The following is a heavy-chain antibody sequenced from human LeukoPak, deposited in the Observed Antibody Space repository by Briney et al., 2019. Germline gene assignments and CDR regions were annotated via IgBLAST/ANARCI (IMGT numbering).Heavy chain of an antibody. J-gene: IGHJ4*02. D-gene: IGHD3-10*01. CDR1: GFTFSSYA. CDR3: AKGSSSGRPYFFDY. Sequence: PGGSLRLSCAASGFTFSSYAMGWLRQAPGQGLEWFSAISGNSGSDTYYADAVKGRFTISRGNSKTTLYLEMNSLRAEDTAVYYCAKGSSSGRPYFFDYWGQGSLVAVAS. CDR2: ISGNSGSDT. V-gene: IGHV3-23*01.